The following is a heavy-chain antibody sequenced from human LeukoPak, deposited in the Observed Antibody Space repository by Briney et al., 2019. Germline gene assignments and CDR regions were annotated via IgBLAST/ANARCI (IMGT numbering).Heavy chain of an antibody. D-gene: IGHD3/OR15-3a*01. CDR3: AKVWTAYSDDYFAY. Sequence: GGSLRLSCAASGFTFSSYGMSWVRQAPGKGLECVSSISGSGGSTNHADSVKGRFTISRDNSKNTLYPQMNSLRAEDTAVYYCAKVWTAYSDDYFAYWGQGTLVTVSS. CDR1: GFTFSSYG. CDR2: ISGSGGST. V-gene: IGHV3-23*01. J-gene: IGHJ4*02.